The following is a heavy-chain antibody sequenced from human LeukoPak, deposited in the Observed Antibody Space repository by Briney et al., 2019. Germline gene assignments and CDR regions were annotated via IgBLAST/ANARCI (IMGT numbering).Heavy chain of an antibody. CDR3: ARDYDSSGSFYYYYGMDV. CDR2: IYYSGST. D-gene: IGHD3-22*01. J-gene: IGHJ6*02. CDR1: SGSISSSSYY. Sequence: SETLSLTCTVSSGSISSSSYYWGWIRQPPGKGLEWIGSIYYSGSTYYNPSLKSRVTISVDTSKNQFSLKLSSVTAADTAVYYCARDYDSSGSFYYYYGMDVWGQGTTVPVSS. V-gene: IGHV4-39*07.